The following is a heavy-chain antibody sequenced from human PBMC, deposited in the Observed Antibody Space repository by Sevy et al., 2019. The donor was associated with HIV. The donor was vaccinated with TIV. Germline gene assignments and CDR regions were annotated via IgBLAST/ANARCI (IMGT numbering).Heavy chain of an antibody. CDR1: GGTFSSYG. J-gene: IGHJ4*02. V-gene: IGHV1-69*13. CDR2: IIPILGTV. Sequence: ASVKVSCKASGGTFSSYGISWVRQAPGQGLEWMGGIIPILGTVNYAQKFQGRVTITADESTKTAYMGLRCRRSEDTAVYYCARGGGNGWYYFDYWGQETLVTVSS. D-gene: IGHD6-19*01. CDR3: ARGGGNGWYYFDY.